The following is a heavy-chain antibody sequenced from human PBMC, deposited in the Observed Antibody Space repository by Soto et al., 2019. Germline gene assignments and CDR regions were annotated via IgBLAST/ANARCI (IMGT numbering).Heavy chain of an antibody. CDR2: ISSSSSTI. Sequence: EVQLVESGGGLVQPGGSLRLSCAASGFTFSSYSMNWVRQAPGKGLEWVSYISSSSSTIYYADSVKGRFTISRDNAKNSPYLQMNSLRAEDTAVYYCARSEQWLVSAFDIWGQGTMVTVSS. CDR3: ARSEQWLVSAFDI. V-gene: IGHV3-48*01. J-gene: IGHJ3*02. D-gene: IGHD6-19*01. CDR1: GFTFSSYS.